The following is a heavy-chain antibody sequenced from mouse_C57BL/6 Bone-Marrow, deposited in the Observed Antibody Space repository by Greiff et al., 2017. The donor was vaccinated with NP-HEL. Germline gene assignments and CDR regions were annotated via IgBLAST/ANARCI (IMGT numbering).Heavy chain of an antibody. CDR3: ARSGYSSPAFSY. CDR1: DYTFTSYT. V-gene: IGHV1-4*01. D-gene: IGHD2-3*01. CDR2: INPSSGYT. Sequence: QVQLQQSGAELARPGASVKMSCKASDYTFTSYTMHWVKQRPGQGLEWIGYINPSSGYTKYNQKFKDKATLTADKSSSTAYMQLSSLTSEDSAVYYCARSGYSSPAFSYWGQGTLVTVSA. J-gene: IGHJ3*01.